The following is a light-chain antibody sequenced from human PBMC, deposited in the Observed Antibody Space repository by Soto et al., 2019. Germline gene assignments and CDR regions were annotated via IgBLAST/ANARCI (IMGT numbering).Light chain of an antibody. CDR1: QSIGDS. Sequence: DIQMTQSPSTLSASVGDRVTITCRASQSIGDSLAWYQQKPGKAPYLLISDVSSLERGVPSRFSGSGSGTEFTLTISSMQPDDFATFYCQQYNGYPRTFGHGTKVDSK. V-gene: IGKV1-5*01. J-gene: IGKJ1*01. CDR3: QQYNGYPRT. CDR2: DVS.